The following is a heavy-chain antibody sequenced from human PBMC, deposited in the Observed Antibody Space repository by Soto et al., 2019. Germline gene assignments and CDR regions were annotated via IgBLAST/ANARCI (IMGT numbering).Heavy chain of an antibody. CDR1: GGSISCSSYY. J-gene: IGHJ6*03. V-gene: IGHV4-39*01. Sequence: TLSLTCTVSGGSISCSSYYWGWIRQPPGKGLEWIGSIYYSGSTYYNPSLKSRVTISVDTSKNQFSLKLSSVTAADTAVYYCARVRYCSSTSCYYYYYYMDVWGKGTTVTVSS. D-gene: IGHD2-2*01. CDR3: ARVRYCSSTSCYYYYYYMDV. CDR2: IYYSGST.